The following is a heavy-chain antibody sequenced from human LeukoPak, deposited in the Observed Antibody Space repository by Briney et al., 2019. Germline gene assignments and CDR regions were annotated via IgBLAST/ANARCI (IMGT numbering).Heavy chain of an antibody. D-gene: IGHD3-3*01. CDR3: ARAVFDNWFDP. Sequence: ASVKVSCKASGYTFTSYGISWVRQAPGQGLEWMGWISAYNGNTNYAQKLQGRVTMTTDTTTSTAYMELWSLRSDDTAVYYCARAVFDNWFDPWGQGTLVTVSS. CDR1: GYTFTSYG. CDR2: ISAYNGNT. V-gene: IGHV1-18*01. J-gene: IGHJ5*02.